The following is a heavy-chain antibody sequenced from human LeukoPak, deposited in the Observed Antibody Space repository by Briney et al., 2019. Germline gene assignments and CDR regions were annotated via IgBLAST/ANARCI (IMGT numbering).Heavy chain of an antibody. CDR3: AKDNRYCGGDCYLFDY. CDR1: GFTFSSYA. J-gene: IGHJ4*02. Sequence: GSLRLSCAASGFTFSSYAMSWVRQAPGKGLEWVSAISGSGGSTYYADSVKGRFTISRDNSKNTLYLQLNSLRAEDTAVYYCAKDNRYCGGDCYLFDYWGQGTLVTVSS. V-gene: IGHV3-23*01. D-gene: IGHD2-21*02. CDR2: ISGSGGST.